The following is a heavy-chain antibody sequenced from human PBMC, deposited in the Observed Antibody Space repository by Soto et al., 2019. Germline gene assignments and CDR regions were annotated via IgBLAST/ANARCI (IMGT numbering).Heavy chain of an antibody. CDR3: ARDTGSGLRVEPGIFEY. D-gene: IGHD1-26*01. Sequence: QVQLVQSGAEVKKPGASVKVSCNPSGYAFTSHTMHWVRQAPGQGLEWMGWINADNGDSKYSQKFQGRVTITRDTSASIAYMELSSLRSEDTAVYYCARDTGSGLRVEPGIFEYWGQGTLVTVSS. V-gene: IGHV1-3*01. CDR2: INADNGDS. CDR1: GYAFTSHT. J-gene: IGHJ4*02.